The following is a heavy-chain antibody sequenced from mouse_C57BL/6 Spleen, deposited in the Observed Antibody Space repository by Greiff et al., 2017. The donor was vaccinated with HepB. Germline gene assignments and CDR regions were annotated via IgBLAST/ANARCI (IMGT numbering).Heavy chain of an antibody. V-gene: IGHV5-15*01. J-gene: IGHJ4*01. D-gene: IGHD2-3*01. CDR3: ARRGSDGYLDY. CDR2: ISNLAYSI. Sequence: EVKLMESGGGLVQPGGSLKLSCAASGFTFSDYGMAWVRQAPRKGPEWVAFISNLAYSIYYADTVTGRFTISRENAKNTLYLEMSSLRSEDTAMYYCARRGSDGYLDYWGQGTSVTVSS. CDR1: GFTFSDYG.